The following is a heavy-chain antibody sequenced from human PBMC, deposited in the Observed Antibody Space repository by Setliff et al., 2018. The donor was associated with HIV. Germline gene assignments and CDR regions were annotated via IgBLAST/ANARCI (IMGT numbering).Heavy chain of an antibody. CDR1: GYTFTTYD. CDR3: GRVPYRSAWFSGGHNPFDV. V-gene: IGHV1-8*02. J-gene: IGHJ3*01. Sequence: GASVKVSCKASGYTFTTYDINWVRQATGQGLEWMGWMNPNSGNTGYAERFQGRVTMTMDTSTSTVYMELRSLRSDDTAVYYCGRVPYRSAWFSGGHNPFDVWGQGTMVTVSS. D-gene: IGHD6-19*01. CDR2: MNPNSGNT.